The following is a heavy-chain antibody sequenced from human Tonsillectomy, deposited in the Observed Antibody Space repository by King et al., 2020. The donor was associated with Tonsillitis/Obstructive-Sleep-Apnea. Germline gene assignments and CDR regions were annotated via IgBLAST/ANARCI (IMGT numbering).Heavy chain of an antibody. CDR1: GLIFRSYA. D-gene: IGHD2-15*01. Sequence: VQLVESGGGVVQPGRSLRLSCAASGLIFRSYAMHWVRQAPGKGLEWVAVISYHGSNKYYADSVKGRFTISRDNSKNTLYLQMNSLRAEDTAVYYCARDRGYCSGDSCYSDAFDIWGQGTMVTVSS. CDR2: ISYHGSNK. J-gene: IGHJ3*02. V-gene: IGHV3-30*04. CDR3: ARDRGYCSGDSCYSDAFDI.